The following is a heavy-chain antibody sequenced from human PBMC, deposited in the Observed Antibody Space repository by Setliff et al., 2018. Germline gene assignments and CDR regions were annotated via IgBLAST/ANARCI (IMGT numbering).Heavy chain of an antibody. CDR3: AREGVDTRSSTDYRYYMDV. V-gene: IGHV1-69*05. CDR1: GGTFSSYG. Sequence: GASVKVSCKASGGTFSSYGTSWVRQAPGQGLEWMGGTIPIFGTTNDAQKFQGRVTIITDESTSTAYMELSSLTSADTAVYYCAREGVDTRSSTDYRYYMDVWGKGTTVTVSS. CDR2: TIPIFGTT. D-gene: IGHD5-18*01. J-gene: IGHJ6*03.